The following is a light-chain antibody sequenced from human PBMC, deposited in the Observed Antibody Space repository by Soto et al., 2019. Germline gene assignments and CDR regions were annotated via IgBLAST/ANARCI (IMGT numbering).Light chain of an antibody. V-gene: IGKV3-20*01. CDR3: QQYGTSPLT. CDR2: GAS. J-gene: IGKJ4*01. CDR1: QSVSSSY. Sequence: EIVLTQSPGTLSLSPGERATLSCGASQSVSSSYLAWYQQKPGQAPRLLIYGASSRATVIPDRFSGSGSGTDFTLTISRLEPEDFAVYYCQQYGTSPLTFGGGTKVDIK.